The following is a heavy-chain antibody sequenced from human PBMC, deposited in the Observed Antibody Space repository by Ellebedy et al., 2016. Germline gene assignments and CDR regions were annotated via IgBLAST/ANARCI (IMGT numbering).Heavy chain of an antibody. V-gene: IGHV3-23*01. J-gene: IGHJ4*02. Sequence: GESLKISXAVSGLPFSTFFMSWVRQAPGKGLEWVATISANGDKRDLADSVQGRFTISRDNFRNTLHLQMNNLRGEDTAVYYCRQGHYADYWGQGPLVTVSS. CDR1: GLPFSTFF. D-gene: IGHD2-2*01. CDR2: ISANGDKR. CDR3: RQGHYADY.